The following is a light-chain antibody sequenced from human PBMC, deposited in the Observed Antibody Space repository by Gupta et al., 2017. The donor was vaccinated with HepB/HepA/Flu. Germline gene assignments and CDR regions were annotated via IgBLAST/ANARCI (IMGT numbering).Light chain of an antibody. V-gene: IGKV3-15*01. CDR1: QSVSSD. CDR2: GAS. CDR3: QQYNSWPPLT. J-gene: IGKJ4*01. Sequence: EIVMTQSPATLSVSPGERATLTCRASQSVSSDLAWYQQKPGQAPRVLIYGASTRATGIPARFSDSGSGTEFTLTISSLQSEDFAVYYCQQYNSWPPLTFGGGTQVEIK.